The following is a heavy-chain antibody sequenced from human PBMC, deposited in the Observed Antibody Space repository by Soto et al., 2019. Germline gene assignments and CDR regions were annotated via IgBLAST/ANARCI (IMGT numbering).Heavy chain of an antibody. D-gene: IGHD2-2*02. Sequence: GSLRLSCAASGFTFSSYWMSWVRQVPGEGLEWLANINQDGTKMFYVDSVKGRFTISRDNAKNSLYLQMDSLRGEDTAVYYCARLDAIPVPTKVDDFWGQGTLVTVSS. V-gene: IGHV3-7*05. CDR3: ARLDAIPVPTKVDDF. CDR1: GFTFSSYW. CDR2: INQDGTKM. J-gene: IGHJ4*02.